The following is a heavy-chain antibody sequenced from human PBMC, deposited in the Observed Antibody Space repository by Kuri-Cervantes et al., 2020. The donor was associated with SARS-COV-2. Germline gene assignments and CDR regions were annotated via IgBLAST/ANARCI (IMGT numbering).Heavy chain of an antibody. CDR3: AKDGCSSTSCYMGYYFDY. CDR2: IWYDGSNK. CDR1: GFTFSSYG. V-gene: IGHV3-33*06. D-gene: IGHD2-2*02. J-gene: IGHJ4*02. Sequence: GESLKISCAASGFTFSSYGMHWVRQAPGKGLEWVAVIWYDGSNKYYADSVKGRFTISRDNSKNTLYLQMNSLRAEDTAVYYCAKDGCSSTSCYMGYYFDYWGQGTRVTGYS.